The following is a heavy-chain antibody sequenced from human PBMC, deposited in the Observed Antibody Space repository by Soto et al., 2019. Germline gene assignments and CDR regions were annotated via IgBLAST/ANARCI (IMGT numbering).Heavy chain of an antibody. V-gene: IGHV1-18*03. CDR1: GYTFTNYG. CDR3: ARVGWELDYFDY. D-gene: IGHD3-10*01. J-gene: IGHJ4*02. CDR2: ISCYNGNT. Sequence: QVQLVQSGAEVKKPGASVKVSCKASGYTFTNYGFNWVRQAPGQGLEWMGWISCYNGNTKYAQNLQGRVTMTTDTSTSTAYMELRSLRSDDMAVYYCARVGWELDYFDYWGQGTLVTVSS.